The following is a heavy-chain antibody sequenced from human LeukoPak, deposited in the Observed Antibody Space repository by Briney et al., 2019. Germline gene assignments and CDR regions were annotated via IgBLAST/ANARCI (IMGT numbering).Heavy chain of an antibody. V-gene: IGHV1-18*01. D-gene: IGHD4-11*01. Sequence: ASVKVSCKASGYTFTNYGISWLRQAPGQGLEWMGWISVYNGNTDYAQKFQGRVTLTTDTSTSTAYMDLRSLRSDDTAVYYCARGAGGFSNYNWFDPWGQGTLVTVSS. CDR2: ISVYNGNT. J-gene: IGHJ5*02. CDR1: GYTFTNYG. CDR3: ARGAGGFSNYNWFDP.